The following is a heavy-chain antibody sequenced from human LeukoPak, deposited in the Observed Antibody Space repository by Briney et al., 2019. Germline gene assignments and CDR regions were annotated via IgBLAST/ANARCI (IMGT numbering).Heavy chain of an antibody. CDR1: GYTFTSYG. CDR3: VRAGSYYNLAYAADN. CDR2: ISSYNGNT. J-gene: IGHJ4*02. V-gene: IGHV1-18*01. D-gene: IGHD3-10*01. Sequence: ASVKVSCKASGYTFTSYGISWVRQAPGQGLEWMGWISSYNGNTNYAQKLQGRVTMTTDTSTSTAYMELRSLRSDDTAVYYCVRAGSYYNLAYAADNWGQGSLVTVSS.